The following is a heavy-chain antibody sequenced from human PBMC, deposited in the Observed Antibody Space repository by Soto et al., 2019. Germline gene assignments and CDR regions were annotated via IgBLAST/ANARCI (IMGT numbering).Heavy chain of an antibody. D-gene: IGHD3-22*01. CDR1: GGSISSGGYY. Sequence: QVQLQESGPGLVKPSQTLSLTCTVSGGSISSGGYYWSWIRQHPVKGLEWIGYIYYSGSTYYTPSLKSRVTISVDTSKNQFSLKLSSVTAADTAVYYCARGYYDSSGYYYFDYWGQGTLVTVSS. CDR3: ARGYYDSSGYYYFDY. V-gene: IGHV4-31*03. CDR2: IYYSGST. J-gene: IGHJ4*02.